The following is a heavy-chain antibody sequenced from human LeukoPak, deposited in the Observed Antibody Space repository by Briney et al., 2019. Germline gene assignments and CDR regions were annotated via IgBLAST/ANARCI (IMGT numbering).Heavy chain of an antibody. D-gene: IGHD2-2*01. CDR2: INHSGST. CDR3: ALEESSTSCYRY. J-gene: IGHJ4*02. CDR1: GGSFSGYY. Sequence: SETLPLTCAVYGGSFSGYYWSWIRQPPGKGLEWIGEINHSGSTNYNPSLKSRVTISVDTTKNQFALKLSPVTAADTAVYYCALEESSTSCYRYWGQGTLVTVSS. V-gene: IGHV4-34*01.